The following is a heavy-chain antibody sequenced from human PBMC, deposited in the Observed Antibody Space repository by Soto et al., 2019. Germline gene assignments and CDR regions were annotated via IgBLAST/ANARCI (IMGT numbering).Heavy chain of an antibody. CDR1: GFTFRSYG. D-gene: IGHD5-12*01. CDR3: ARVFDTSGDGMDV. Sequence: PGGSLILSCAASGFTFRSYGMHWVRQAPGKGLEWVAIIWYDGSNQSYVDSVRGRFTISRDNSKDTLYLQMNSLRAEDTGVYYCARVFDTSGDGMDVWGQGTTVTVSS. CDR2: IWYDGSNQ. V-gene: IGHV3-33*01. J-gene: IGHJ6*02.